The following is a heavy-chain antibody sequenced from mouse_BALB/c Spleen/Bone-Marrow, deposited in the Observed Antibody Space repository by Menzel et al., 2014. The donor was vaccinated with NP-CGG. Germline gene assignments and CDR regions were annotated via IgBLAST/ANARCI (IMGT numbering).Heavy chain of an antibody. CDR2: IYPGDGDT. Sequence: SGAELVRPGSSVKISCKASGYAFSVYWMNWVKQRPGQGLEWIGQIYPGDGDTNYNGKSKGRATLTADKSSNTAYMQLSSLTSEDSAVYFCARGGISVDYWGQGTTLTVSS. CDR1: GYAFSVYW. J-gene: IGHJ2*01. V-gene: IGHV1-80*01. CDR3: ARGGISVDY.